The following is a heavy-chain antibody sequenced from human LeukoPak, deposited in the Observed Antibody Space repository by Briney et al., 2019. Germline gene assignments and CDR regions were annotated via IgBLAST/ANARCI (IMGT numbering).Heavy chain of an antibody. CDR1: GFTFSSYS. D-gene: IGHD1-1*01. V-gene: IGHV3-21*01. J-gene: IGHJ4*02. CDR2: ISSRTSYI. Sequence: GGSLRLSCAASGFTFSSYSMNWVRQAPGKGLEWVSSISSRTSYIYYGDSVKGRFTISRDNAKNLLYLQMDSLRVEDTAIYYCARDPRTVRIWGQGTLVTVSS. CDR3: ARDPRTVRI.